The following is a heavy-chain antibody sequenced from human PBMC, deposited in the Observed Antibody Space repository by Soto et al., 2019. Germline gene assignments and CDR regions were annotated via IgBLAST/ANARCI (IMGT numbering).Heavy chain of an antibody. CDR3: ARDDFGEMWRVFDL. V-gene: IGHV1-18*04. CDR2: ITDYNGNK. J-gene: IGHJ3*01. D-gene: IGHD4-17*01. Sequence: WASVKVAFKASGYTFINYVIILVLHSPGQGLEWMGWITDYNGNKNYARKFHCRVTMTTDTSTSTAYMELRSLRSDDTAVYFCARDDFGEMWRVFDLWGKRTMVTVSS. CDR1: GYTFINYV.